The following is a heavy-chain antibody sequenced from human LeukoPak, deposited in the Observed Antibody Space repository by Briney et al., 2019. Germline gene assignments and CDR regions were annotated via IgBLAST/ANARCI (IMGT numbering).Heavy chain of an antibody. CDR1: GFTFSSYS. CDR3: ARCSGLVVRT. Sequence: PGGSLRLSCAASGFTFSSYSTNWVRQAPGKGLEWVSYISSSSSTIYYAASVKGRFTISRDNAKNLLYLQMNSLRDEDTAVYYCARCSGLVVRTWGQGTLVTVSS. D-gene: IGHD6-19*01. J-gene: IGHJ4*02. CDR2: ISSSSSTI. V-gene: IGHV3-48*02.